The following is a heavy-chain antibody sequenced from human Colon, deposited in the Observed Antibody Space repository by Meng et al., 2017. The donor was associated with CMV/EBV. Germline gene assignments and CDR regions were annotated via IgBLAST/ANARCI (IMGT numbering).Heavy chain of an antibody. Sequence: GESLKISCAASGFTFSNYWMHWVRQAPGKGLEWVSSISSSSSYIYYADSVKGRFTISRDNAKNSLYLQMTSLRAEDTAVYYCARDSQEFTITNWLDPWGQGTLVTVSS. CDR1: GFTFSNYW. V-gene: IGHV3-21*01. D-gene: IGHD3-10*01. J-gene: IGHJ5*02. CDR3: ARDSQEFTITNWLDP. CDR2: ISSSSSYI.